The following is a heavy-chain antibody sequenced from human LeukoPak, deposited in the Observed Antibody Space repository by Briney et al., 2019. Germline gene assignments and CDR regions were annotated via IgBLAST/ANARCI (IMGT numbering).Heavy chain of an antibody. V-gene: IGHV4-39*01. CDR2: FYYSGST. CDR3: GSGSSSGSLGSFDP. Sequence: SETLSLTCTVSGGSISSSNYYWGWIRQPPGKGLEWIGTFYYSGSTYYNPSLKSRVTISVDTSKNQFSLKLNSVTAADTAMYYCGSGSSSGSLGSFDPWGQGTLVTVSS. J-gene: IGHJ5*02. CDR1: GGSISSSNYY. D-gene: IGHD6-13*01.